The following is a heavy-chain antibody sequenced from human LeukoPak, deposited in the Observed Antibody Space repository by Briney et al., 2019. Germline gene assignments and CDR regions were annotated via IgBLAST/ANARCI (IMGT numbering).Heavy chain of an antibody. D-gene: IGHD2-21*01. Sequence: GGSLRLSCAASGFTFSSYWMSWVRQAPGKGLEWVANIKQDGSEKYYVDSVKGRFTISRDNAKNSLYLQMNSLRAEDTAVYYCAKGIHEANYYYYYMDVWGKGTTVTISS. V-gene: IGHV3-7*01. CDR3: AKGIHEANYYYYYMDV. CDR1: GFTFSSYW. CDR2: IKQDGSEK. J-gene: IGHJ6*03.